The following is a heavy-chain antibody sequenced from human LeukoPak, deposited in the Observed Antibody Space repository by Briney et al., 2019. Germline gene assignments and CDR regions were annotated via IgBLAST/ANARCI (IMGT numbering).Heavy chain of an antibody. CDR3: AKFFTTDYYFDY. Sequence: SETLSLTCTVSGASISSYYWSWIRQPPGKGLEFIGYVYYSGGTNYNPSLKSRVTISADTSKNQFSLKLSSVTAADTAVYYCAKFFTTDYYFDYWGQGTLVTVSS. CDR1: GASISSYY. V-gene: IGHV4-59*01. D-gene: IGHD3-22*01. CDR2: VYYSGGT. J-gene: IGHJ4*02.